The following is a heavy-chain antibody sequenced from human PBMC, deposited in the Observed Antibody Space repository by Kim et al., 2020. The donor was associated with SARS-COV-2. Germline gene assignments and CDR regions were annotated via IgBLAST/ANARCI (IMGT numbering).Heavy chain of an antibody. D-gene: IGHD2-8*01. V-gene: IGHV3-15*01. CDR2: IKSKTDGGTT. CDR1: GFTFSNAW. J-gene: IGHJ6*02. Sequence: GGSLRLSCAASGFTFSNAWMSWVRQAPGKGLEWVGRIKSKTDGGTTDYAAPVKGRFTISRDDSKNTLYLQMNSLKTEDTAVYYCTTQLLLCTNGVCVPFRWGGGVPYGMDVWGQGTTVTVSS. CDR3: TTQLLLCTNGVCVPFRWGGGVPYGMDV.